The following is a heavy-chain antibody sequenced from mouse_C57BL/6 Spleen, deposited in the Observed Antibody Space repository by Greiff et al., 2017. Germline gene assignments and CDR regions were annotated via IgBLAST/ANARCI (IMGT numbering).Heavy chain of an antibody. CDR2: INPSSGYT. J-gene: IGHJ4*01. CDR3: APHNVPQYYALDY. D-gene: IGHD6-1*01. V-gene: IGHV1-7*01. CDR1: GYTFTSYW. Sequence: QVQLQQSGAELAKPGASVKLSCKASGYTFTSYWMHWVKQRPGQGLEWIGYINPSSGYTKYNQKFKDKATLTADKSSSTAYMQLSSLTSADSAVDYCAPHNVPQYYALDYWGQGTSVTGSA.